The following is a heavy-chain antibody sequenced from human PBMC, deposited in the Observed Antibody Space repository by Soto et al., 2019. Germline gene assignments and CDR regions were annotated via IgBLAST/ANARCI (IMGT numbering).Heavy chain of an antibody. CDR3: ARSSSHGESPGYYYYYMDV. CDR1: EYTFTSYY. CDR2: INPSGGST. Sequence: GASVKVSCKASEYTFTSYYMHWVRQAPGQGLEWMGIINPSGGSTSYAQKFQGRVTMTRDTSTSTVYMELSSLRSEDTAVYYCARSSSHGESPGYYYYYMDVWGKGTTVTVSS. V-gene: IGHV1-46*03. J-gene: IGHJ6*03. D-gene: IGHD6-6*01.